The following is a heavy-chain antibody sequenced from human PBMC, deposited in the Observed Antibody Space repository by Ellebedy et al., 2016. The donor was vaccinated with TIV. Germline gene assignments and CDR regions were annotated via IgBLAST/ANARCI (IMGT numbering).Heavy chain of an antibody. CDR2: IYHSGIT. D-gene: IGHD3-16*01. Sequence: MPSETLSLTCTVSGCSISSSSHYWGWIRQPPGKGLEWIGRIYHSGITYYTPSLKSRVITSVDTSKNQFSLQLNSVTAAETAIYYCARNYENSYYAMDVWGQGTTVTVSS. J-gene: IGHJ6*02. V-gene: IGHV4-39*01. CDR3: ARNYENSYYAMDV. CDR1: GCSISSSSHY.